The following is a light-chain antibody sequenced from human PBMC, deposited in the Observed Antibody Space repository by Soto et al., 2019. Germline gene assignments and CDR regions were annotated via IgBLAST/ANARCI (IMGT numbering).Light chain of an antibody. CDR1: SSDIGGFNY. CDR2: DVT. CDR3: SSFTAIISLGGVI. Sequence: QSALTQPASVSGSPGQSITISCTGTSSDIGGFNYVSWYQQHPGKAPRLLIFDVTERASGVSHRFSGSKSDSTASLTISGLLPEDEAYYYCSSFTAIISLGGVIFGGGTKLTVL. J-gene: IGLJ2*01. V-gene: IGLV2-14*01.